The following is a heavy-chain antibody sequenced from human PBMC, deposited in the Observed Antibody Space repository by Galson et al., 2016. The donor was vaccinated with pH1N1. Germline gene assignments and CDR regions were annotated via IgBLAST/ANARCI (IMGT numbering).Heavy chain of an antibody. D-gene: IGHD3-10*01. V-gene: IGHV3-9*01. J-gene: IGHJ6*02. CDR1: GFTFDDYA. CDR2: ISWNSGSI. Sequence: SLRLSCAASGFTFDDYAMHWVRQAPGKGLEWVSGISWNSGSIGYADSVKGRFTISRDNAKNSLYLQMNSLRAEDTALYYCAKNRGYVSGSYGSRMDVWGPGTTVTVSS. CDR3: AKNRGYVSGSYGSRMDV.